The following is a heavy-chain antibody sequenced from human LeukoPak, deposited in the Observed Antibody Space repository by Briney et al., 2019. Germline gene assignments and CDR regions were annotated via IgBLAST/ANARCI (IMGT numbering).Heavy chain of an antibody. CDR1: VGSISGYF. Sequence: NTSETLSLTCTVSVGSISGYFWSWVRQAPGTGLDWIGHIYYSGATNYNPSLRSRVTISVDTSKNQFSLKLRSVPSADTPVYYCATAQSSGSCFDYWGQGTLVTVSS. J-gene: IGHJ4*03. CDR2: IYYSGAT. D-gene: IGHD1-26*01. CDR3: ATAQSSGSCFDY. V-gene: IGHV4-59*13.